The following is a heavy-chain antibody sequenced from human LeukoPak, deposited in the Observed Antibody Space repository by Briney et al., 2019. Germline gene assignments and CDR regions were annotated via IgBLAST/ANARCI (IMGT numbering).Heavy chain of an antibody. D-gene: IGHD2/OR15-2a*01. CDR3: ARGTQIF. Sequence: GGSLRLSCAASGFTFSSYWMHWVRQTPGKGLVWVSRISTDGSSTTYADSVKGRFTISIDNAKNTLYLQMHSLRAEDTAMYYCARGTQIFWGQGTLVTVSS. CDR2: ISTDGSST. V-gene: IGHV3-74*01. J-gene: IGHJ4*02. CDR1: GFTFSSYW.